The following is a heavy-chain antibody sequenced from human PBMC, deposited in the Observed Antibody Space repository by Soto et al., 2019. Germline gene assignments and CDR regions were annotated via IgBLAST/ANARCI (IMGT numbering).Heavy chain of an antibody. Sequence: GGSLRLSCAASGFTFSSYAMSWVRQAPGKGLEWVSAIDTAGDTYYPGSVKGRFTISRENAKNSLYLQMNSLRAGDTAVYYCARVGRLQFFDYWGQGTLVTVSS. CDR2: IDTAGDT. D-gene: IGHD5-12*01. J-gene: IGHJ4*02. V-gene: IGHV3-13*01. CDR1: GFTFSSYA. CDR3: ARVGRLQFFDY.